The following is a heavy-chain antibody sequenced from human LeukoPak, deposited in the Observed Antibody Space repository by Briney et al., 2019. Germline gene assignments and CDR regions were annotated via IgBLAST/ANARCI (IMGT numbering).Heavy chain of an antibody. CDR1: GFSFNTYG. J-gene: IGHJ4*01. Sequence: GGSLRLSCAASGFSFNTYGMNWVRQAPGKGLDWVSYISSDSSTIYYADSVKGRLTISRDNSKNTLYLQLNSLRVEDTAVYFCAKDQGSGHGSYTWGTFDYWGLGSLVTVFS. V-gene: IGHV3-48*01. CDR2: ISSDSSTI. CDR3: AKDQGSGHGSYTWGTFDY. D-gene: IGHD3-3*01.